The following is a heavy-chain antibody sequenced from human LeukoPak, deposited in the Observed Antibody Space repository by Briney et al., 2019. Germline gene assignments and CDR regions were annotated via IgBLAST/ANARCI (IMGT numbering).Heavy chain of an antibody. CDR3: ARDSAITMVRGVMGYMDV. CDR2: ISAYNGNT. J-gene: IGHJ6*03. Sequence: GASVKVSCKASGYTFTSYGINWVRQAPGQGLEWMGWISAYNGNTNYAQKLQGRVTMTTDTSTSTAYMELRSVRSDDTAVYYCARDSAITMVRGVMGYMDVWGKGTTVTVSS. CDR1: GYTFTSYG. D-gene: IGHD3-10*01. V-gene: IGHV1-18*01.